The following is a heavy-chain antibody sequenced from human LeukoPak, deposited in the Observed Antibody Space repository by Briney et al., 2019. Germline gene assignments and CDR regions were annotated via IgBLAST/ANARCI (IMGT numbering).Heavy chain of an antibody. J-gene: IGHJ4*02. D-gene: IGHD3-10*01. CDR3: ARGNFPGVTMVRGVITTVTRYYFDY. CDR1: GGSFSGYY. V-gene: IGHV4-34*01. CDR2: INHSGST. Sequence: PSETLSLTCAVYGGSFSGYYWSWIRQPPGKGLEWIGEINHSGSTNYNPSLKSRVTISVDTSKNQFSLKLSSVTAADTAVYCCARGNFPGVTMVRGVITTVTRYYFDYWGQGTLVTVSS.